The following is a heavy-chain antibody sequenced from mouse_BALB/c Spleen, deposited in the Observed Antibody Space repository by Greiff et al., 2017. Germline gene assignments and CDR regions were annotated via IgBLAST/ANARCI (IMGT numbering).Heavy chain of an antibody. CDR3: ARWEVFGITGDY. J-gene: IGHJ2*01. CDR1: GYNFTSYW. V-gene: IGHV1-55*01. D-gene: IGHD2-4*01. CDR2: IYPGSGST. Sequence: QVQLQQPGAELVKPGTSVKLSCKASGYNFTSYWINWVKLRPGQGLEWIGDIYPGSGSTNYNEKFKSKATLTVDTSSSTAYMQLSSLASEDSALYYCARWEVFGITGDYWGQGTTLTVSS.